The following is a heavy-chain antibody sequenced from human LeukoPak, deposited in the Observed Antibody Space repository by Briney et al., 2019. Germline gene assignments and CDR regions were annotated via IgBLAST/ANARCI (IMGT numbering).Heavy chain of an antibody. D-gene: IGHD1-26*01. Sequence: PGGSLRLSCAASGFTFSDYNMNWVRQAPGKGLEWVGRIKRKTDDGTKDYAAPVKGRFTISRDDSKNTLYLEMNSLRNEDTAVYYCATSTQGWDVFDYWGQGTLVTVSS. V-gene: IGHV3-15*01. CDR1: GFTFSDYN. J-gene: IGHJ4*02. CDR3: ATSTQGWDVFDY. CDR2: IKRKTDDGTK.